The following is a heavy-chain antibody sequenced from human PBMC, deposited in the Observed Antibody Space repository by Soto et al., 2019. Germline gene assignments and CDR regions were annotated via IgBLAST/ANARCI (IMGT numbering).Heavy chain of an antibody. CDR2: ISWNSGSI. CDR3: AKDMRAVAVAFYI. J-gene: IGHJ3*02. V-gene: IGHV3-9*01. D-gene: IGHD6-19*01. CDR1: GFTFDDYA. Sequence: EVQLVESGGGLVQPGRSLRLSCAASGFTFDDYAMHWVRQAPGKGLEWVSGISWNSGSIGYADSVKGRFTISRDNAKNSLYLQMNSLRAEDTALYYCAKDMRAVAVAFYIWGQGTMVTVSS.